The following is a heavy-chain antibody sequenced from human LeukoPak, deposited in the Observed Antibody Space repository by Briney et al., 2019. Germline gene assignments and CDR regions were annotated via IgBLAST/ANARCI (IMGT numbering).Heavy chain of an antibody. CDR2: ISYDGSNK. J-gene: IGHJ3*02. D-gene: IGHD5-24*01. V-gene: IGHV3-30*18. Sequence: GRSLRLSCAASGFTFSSYGMHWVRQAPGKGLEWVAVISYDGSNKYYADSVKGRFTISRDNSKNTLYLQMNSLRAEDTAVYYCAKDFPRDGYALDHDAFDIWGQGTMVTVSS. CDR3: AKDFPRDGYALDHDAFDI. CDR1: GFTFSSYG.